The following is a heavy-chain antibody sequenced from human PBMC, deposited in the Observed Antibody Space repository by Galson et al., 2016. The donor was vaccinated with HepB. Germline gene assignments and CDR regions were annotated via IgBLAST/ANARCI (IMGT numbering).Heavy chain of an antibody. CDR3: ARGVRGMGPTYYYFYFMDV. CDR2: INSDGRTT. V-gene: IGHV3-74*01. Sequence: SLRLSCAASGFSFTSHWMHWVRQAPETGPVWVSHINSDGRTTRYTDSVTGRFTISRDIAKNTLYLQMNSLRAEATAVYFCARGVRGMGPTYYYFYFMDVWGKGTAVTVSS. D-gene: IGHD1-26*01. CDR1: GFSFTSHW. J-gene: IGHJ6*03.